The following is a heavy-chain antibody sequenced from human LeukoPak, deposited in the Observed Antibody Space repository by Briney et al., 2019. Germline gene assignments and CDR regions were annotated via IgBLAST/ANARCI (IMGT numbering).Heavy chain of an antibody. V-gene: IGHV3-23*01. J-gene: IGHJ4*02. CDR2: ISGGGYTT. CDR1: GFTFSSYA. CDR3: AKVYYGSGSYYRGAFDY. D-gene: IGHD3-10*01. Sequence: PGGSLRLSCAASGFTFSSYAMSWVRQAPGKGLEWVSGISGGGYTTYYADSVKGHFTISRDNSKNTLYLQMNSLRAEDTAVYYCAKVYYGSGSYYRGAFDYWAREPWSPSPQ.